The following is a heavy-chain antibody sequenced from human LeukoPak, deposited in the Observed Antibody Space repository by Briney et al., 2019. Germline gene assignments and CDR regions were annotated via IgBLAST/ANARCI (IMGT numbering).Heavy chain of an antibody. Sequence: GGSLRLSCAASGFTFDDYAMPWVRQAPGKGLEWVSGINWNSGSIAYADSVKGRFTISRDNAKNSLYLQMNSLRAEDTALYYCAKAGAADYYYYGMDVWGQGTTVIVSS. V-gene: IGHV3-9*01. D-gene: IGHD6-13*01. CDR1: GFTFDDYA. J-gene: IGHJ6*02. CDR3: AKAGAADYYYYGMDV. CDR2: INWNSGSI.